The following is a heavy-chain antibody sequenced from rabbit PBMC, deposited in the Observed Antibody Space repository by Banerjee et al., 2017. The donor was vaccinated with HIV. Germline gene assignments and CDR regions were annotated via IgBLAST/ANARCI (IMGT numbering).Heavy chain of an antibody. V-gene: IGHV1S45*01. J-gene: IGHJ3*01. CDR3: ARDASGSDYYTFSL. D-gene: IGHD1-1*01. CDR1: GFSFSSSYY. Sequence: QEQLEESGGDLVKPEGSLTLTCTASGFSFSSSYYMCWVRQAPGKGLEWIGCIGTGSGSAHYASWAKGRFTISKTSSTTVTLQMTSLTAADTATYFCARDASGSDYYTFSLWGQGTLVTVS. CDR2: IGTGSGSA.